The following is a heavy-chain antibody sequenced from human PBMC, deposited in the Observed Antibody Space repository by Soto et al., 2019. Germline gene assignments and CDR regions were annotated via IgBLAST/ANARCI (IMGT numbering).Heavy chain of an antibody. D-gene: IGHD3-3*01. CDR2: IYYSGST. Sequence: SDTLSLTCTVSGGSISSGGYYWSWIRQHPGKGLEWIGYIYYSGSTYYNPSLKSRVTISVDTSKNQFSLKLSSVTAADTAVYYCARGGHNYDFWSGYYTGGFDPWGQGTLVTVSS. CDR1: GGSISSGGYY. CDR3: ARGGHNYDFWSGYYTGGFDP. J-gene: IGHJ5*02. V-gene: IGHV4-31*03.